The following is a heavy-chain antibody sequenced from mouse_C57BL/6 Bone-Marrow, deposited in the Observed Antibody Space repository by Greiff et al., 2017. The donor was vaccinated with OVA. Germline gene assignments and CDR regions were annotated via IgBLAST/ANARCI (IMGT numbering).Heavy chain of an antibody. CDR3: ARSWFAY. V-gene: IGHV1-69*01. CDR2: IDPSDSYT. CDR1: GYTFTSYW. J-gene: IGHJ3*01. Sequence: VQLQQPGAELVMPGASVKLSCKASGYTFTSYWMHWVKQRPGQGLEWIGEIDPSDSYTNYNQKFKGKSTLTVDKSSSTAYMQLSSLTAEYSAVYYWARSWFAYWGQGTLVTVSA.